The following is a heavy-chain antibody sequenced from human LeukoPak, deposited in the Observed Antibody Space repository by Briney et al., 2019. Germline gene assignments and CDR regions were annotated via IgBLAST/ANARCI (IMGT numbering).Heavy chain of an antibody. V-gene: IGHV3-9*01. CDR1: GFTFDDYA. CDR3: AKDESTGYYYYYGMDV. J-gene: IGHJ6*02. Sequence: GRSLRLSSAASGFTFDDYAMHWVRPAPGKGLEWVSGICWNSGSIGYADSVKGRFTISRDNAKNSLYLQMNSLRAEDTALYYCAKDESTGYYYYYGMDVWGQGTTVTVSS. CDR2: ICWNSGSI.